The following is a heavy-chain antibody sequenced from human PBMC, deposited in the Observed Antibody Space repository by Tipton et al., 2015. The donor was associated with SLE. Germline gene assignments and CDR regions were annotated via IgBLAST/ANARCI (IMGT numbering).Heavy chain of an antibody. CDR3: ARVYSGSYYKTFDF. D-gene: IGHD1-26*01. Sequence: LRLSCTVSDYSISSGYYWAWIRQPPGKGPEWIGSIYHSGSTFYDPSLNSRVSISVDTSKNQFSLTLTSVTAADTAIYYCARVYSGSYYKTFDFWGQGTLVTVPS. V-gene: IGHV4-38-2*02. CDR2: IYHSGST. CDR1: DYSISSGYY. J-gene: IGHJ3*01.